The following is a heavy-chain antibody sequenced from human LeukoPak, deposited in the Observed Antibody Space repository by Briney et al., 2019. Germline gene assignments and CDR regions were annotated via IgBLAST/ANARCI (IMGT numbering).Heavy chain of an antibody. D-gene: IGHD5-18*01. V-gene: IGHV4-59*01. CDR2: IYYSGST. CDR3: ARTTEGGYTYNYFYYYYMDV. J-gene: IGHJ6*03. Sequence: PSETLSLTCTVSGGSISSYYWSWIRQPPGKGLEWIGYIYYSGSTNYNPSLRSRISISVDTSKNQFSLKLSSETAADTAVYYCARTTEGGYTYNYFYYYYMDVWGKGTTVTISS. CDR1: GGSISSYY.